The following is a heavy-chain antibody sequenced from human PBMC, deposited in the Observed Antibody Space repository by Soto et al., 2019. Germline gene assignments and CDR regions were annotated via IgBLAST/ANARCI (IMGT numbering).Heavy chain of an antibody. J-gene: IGHJ4*02. Sequence: SLRLSCSASGFTFSNYAMHWVRQAPGKGLEYVSFIAHDGGNPYYADSVKGRFTISRDNSRNTLYLQMSSLISEDTVVYYCVKCFRSSTICYSERFDDWGLGTLVSVSS. V-gene: IGHV3-64D*08. CDR1: GFTFSNYA. CDR2: IAHDGGNP. CDR3: VKCFRSSTICYSERFDD. D-gene: IGHD2-2*01.